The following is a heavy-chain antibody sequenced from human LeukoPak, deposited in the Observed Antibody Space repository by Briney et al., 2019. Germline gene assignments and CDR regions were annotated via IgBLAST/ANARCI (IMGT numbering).Heavy chain of an antibody. Sequence: GSLRLSCAASGFTFSSYGMHWVRQAPGKGLEWVAFIRYDGSNKYYADSVKGRFTISRDNSKNTLYLQMNSLRAEDTAEYYCAKSLLTTASGTGRAFDIWGQGTMVTVSS. J-gene: IGHJ3*02. CDR2: IRYDGSNK. D-gene: IGHD1-26*01. CDR3: AKSLLTTASGTGRAFDI. CDR1: GFTFSSYG. V-gene: IGHV3-30*02.